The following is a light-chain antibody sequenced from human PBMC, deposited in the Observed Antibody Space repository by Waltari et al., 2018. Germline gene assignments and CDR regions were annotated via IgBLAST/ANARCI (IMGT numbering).Light chain of an antibody. J-gene: IGLJ3*02. CDR3: QALGTGAWV. Sequence: SYELTQPPSVSVSPGQTASITCSGDILGNKYSSRYQQTPGQSPLLVIYQDTNRPSGIPERFSGSKSGNAATLTISGTQAMDEADYYCQALGTGAWVFGGGTKLTVL. V-gene: IGLV3-1*01. CDR1: ILGNKY. CDR2: QDT.